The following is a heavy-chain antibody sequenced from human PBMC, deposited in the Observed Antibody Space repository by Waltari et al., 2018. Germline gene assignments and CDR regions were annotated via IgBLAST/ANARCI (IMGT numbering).Heavy chain of an antibody. V-gene: IGHV1-69-2*01. D-gene: IGHD3-16*02. CDR3: ALQVYDYVWGSYRSNDWFDP. Sequence: EVQLVQSGAEVKKPGATVKISCKASGYTFTDYYMHWVQQAPGKGLEWMGRVDPEDGETIYAEKFQGRVTITADTSTDTAYMELSSLRSEDTAVYYCALQVYDYVWGSYRSNDWFDPWGQGTLVTVSS. CDR2: VDPEDGET. J-gene: IGHJ5*02. CDR1: GYTFTDYY.